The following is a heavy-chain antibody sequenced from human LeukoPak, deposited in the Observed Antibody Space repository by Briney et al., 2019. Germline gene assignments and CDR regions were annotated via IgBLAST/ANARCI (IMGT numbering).Heavy chain of an antibody. V-gene: IGHV3-30*02. J-gene: IGHJ4*02. D-gene: IGHD1-26*01. CDR2: IRYDGSNK. Sequence: GRSLRLSCAASGFTFSSYGMHWVRQAPGKGLEWVAFIRYDGSNKYYADSVKGRFTISRDNSKNTLYLQMNSLRAEDTAVYYCGKDKDKVGATTSPFDYWGQGTLVTVSS. CDR1: GFTFSSYG. CDR3: GKDKDKVGATTSPFDY.